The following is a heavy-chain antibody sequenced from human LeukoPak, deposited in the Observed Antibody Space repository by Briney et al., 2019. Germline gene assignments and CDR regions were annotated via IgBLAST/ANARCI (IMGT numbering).Heavy chain of an antibody. V-gene: IGHV1-18*01. CDR2: INANNGDT. D-gene: IGHD6-13*01. CDR3: ARGIAAGVDY. J-gene: IGHJ4*02. Sequence: GASVKVSCKASGYTFTSYGITWVRQAPGPGLEWMGWINANNGDTKYAQNLQGRVTMTRDTSTSTAYMELSSLTSEDTAVYYCARGIAAGVDYWGQGTLVTVSS. CDR1: GYTFTSYG.